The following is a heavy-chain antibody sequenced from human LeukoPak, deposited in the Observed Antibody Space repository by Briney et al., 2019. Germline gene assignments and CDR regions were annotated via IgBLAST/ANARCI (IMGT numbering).Heavy chain of an antibody. D-gene: IGHD3-22*01. CDR1: GGSISSSTYY. CDR3: ARNLTMIPAKGAFDI. CDR2: IYNSGRI. V-gene: IGHV4-39*07. Sequence: SETLSLTCTVSGGSISSSTYYWGWIHQPPGKGLEWIASIYNSGRISYNPSLKSRVTISLDTSMKQFSLKLSSVTAADTALYYCARNLTMIPAKGAFDIWGQGIMVTVSS. J-gene: IGHJ3*02.